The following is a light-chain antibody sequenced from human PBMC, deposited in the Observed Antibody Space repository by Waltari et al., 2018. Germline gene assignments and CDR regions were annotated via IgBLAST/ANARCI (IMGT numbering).Light chain of an antibody. V-gene: IGKV3-20*01. CDR1: PSVSRA. J-gene: IGKJ1*01. Sequence: EIVLTNSPARLSSPPGERLPLPCRASPSVSRALAWYQQKPGQAPRLLIFGASNRATGIPDRFSGSGSETDFSLTISRLEPEDFAGYYCQHYVRLPATFGRGTKVEIK. CDR3: QHYVRLPAT. CDR2: GAS.